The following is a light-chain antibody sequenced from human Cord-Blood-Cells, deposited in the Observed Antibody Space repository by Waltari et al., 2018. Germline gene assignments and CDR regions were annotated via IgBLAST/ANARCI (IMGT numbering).Light chain of an antibody. Sequence: DIQMPQSPASGSASVGDRVTITCRASQGIRNDVGWYQQKPGKAPKRLIYAASSLQSGGPSRLSGSGSGTEFTVTISSLQPEDFATYYCLQHNSYPLTFGQGTKVEIK. V-gene: IGKV1-17*01. CDR3: LQHNSYPLT. J-gene: IGKJ1*01. CDR1: QGIRND. CDR2: AAS.